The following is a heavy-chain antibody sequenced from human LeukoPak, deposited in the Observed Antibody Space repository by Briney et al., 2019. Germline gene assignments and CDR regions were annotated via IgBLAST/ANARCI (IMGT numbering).Heavy chain of an antibody. V-gene: IGHV4-59*01. D-gene: IGHD4-17*01. Sequence: PSETLSLTCTVSGGSMSSCYWSWLRQPPGEGWEWIGYINYSGSTTYNPSLRSRVTMSVDTSKNQFSLKLTSVTAADTAVYHCARGANYGDYGLDAFDVWGQGTMVTVSS. CDR2: INYSGST. J-gene: IGHJ3*01. CDR3: ARGANYGDYGLDAFDV. CDR1: GGSMSSCY.